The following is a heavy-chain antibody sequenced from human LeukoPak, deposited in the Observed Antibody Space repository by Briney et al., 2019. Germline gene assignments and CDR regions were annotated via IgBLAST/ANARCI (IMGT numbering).Heavy chain of an antibody. CDR3: ARDYYGSGSYYKADY. Sequence: AASVKVSCKASGGTFSSYAISWVRQAPGQGLEWMGRIIPILGIANYAQKFQGRVTITADKSTSTAYMELSSLRSEDTAVYYCARDYYGSGSYYKADYWGQGTLVTVSS. J-gene: IGHJ4*02. V-gene: IGHV1-69*04. CDR2: IIPILGIA. CDR1: GGTFSSYA. D-gene: IGHD3-10*01.